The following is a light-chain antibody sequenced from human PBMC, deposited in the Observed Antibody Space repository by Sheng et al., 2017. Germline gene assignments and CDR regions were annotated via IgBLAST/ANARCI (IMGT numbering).Light chain of an antibody. CDR3: QSYDSGVMI. CDR2: EDN. CDR1: SGNIASNS. V-gene: IGLV6-57*01. J-gene: IGLJ2*01. Sequence: NFMLTQPHSVSESPGKTVTISCTRSSGNIASNSVQWFQQRPGTSPTTVISEDNQRASGVPDRFSGSIDSSSNSASLTISGLKTEDEADYYCQSYDSGVMIFGGGTQLVVL.